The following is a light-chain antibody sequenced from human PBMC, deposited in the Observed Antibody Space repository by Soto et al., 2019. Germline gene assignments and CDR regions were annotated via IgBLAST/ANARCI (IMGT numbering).Light chain of an antibody. J-gene: IGLJ2*01. V-gene: IGLV1-44*01. CDR2: SNN. Sequence: QSVLTQPPSASGTPGQRVTISCSGTSSNIGSNTVNWYQQLPGTAPKVLIYSNNQRASGVPDRFSGYKSGTSASLNISGLQSKDEAEDYCAAWDDSVKGVIFVGGTKLTVL. CDR3: AAWDDSVKGVI. CDR1: SSNIGSNT.